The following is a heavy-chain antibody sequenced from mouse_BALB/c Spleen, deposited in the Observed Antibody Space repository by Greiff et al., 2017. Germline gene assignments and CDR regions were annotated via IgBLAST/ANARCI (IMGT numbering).Heavy chain of an antibody. Sequence: VKLMESGPGLVAPSQSLSITCTVSGFSLTSYGVHWVRQPPGKGLEWLGVIWAGGSTNYNSALMSRLSISKDNSKSQVFLKMNSLQTDDTAMYYCARDRYDRYFDVWGAGTTVTVAS. V-gene: IGHV2-9*02. CDR2: IWAGGST. J-gene: IGHJ1*01. CDR1: GFSLTSYG. CDR3: ARDRYDRYFDV. D-gene: IGHD2-14*01.